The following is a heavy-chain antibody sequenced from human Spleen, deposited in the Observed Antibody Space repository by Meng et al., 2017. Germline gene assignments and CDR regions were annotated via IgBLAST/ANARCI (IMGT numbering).Heavy chain of an antibody. CDR1: GFTFSNSW. D-gene: IGHD5/OR15-5a*01. CDR2: IKQDGSER. Sequence: GGSLRLSCAASGFTFSNSWMSWVRQVPGKGLEWVANIKQDGSERNYVDSVKGRFTISRDNAKNSLYLQMNSLRAEDTAVYYCAVGSSTQIDYWGQGTLVTVSS. CDR3: AVGSSTQIDY. J-gene: IGHJ4*02. V-gene: IGHV3-7*01.